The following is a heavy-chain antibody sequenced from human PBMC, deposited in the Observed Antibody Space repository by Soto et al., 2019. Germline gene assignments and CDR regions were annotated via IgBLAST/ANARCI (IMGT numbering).Heavy chain of an antibody. V-gene: IGHV4-30-4*01. CDR2: IHHSGST. J-gene: IGHJ4*02. D-gene: IGHD2-15*01. Sequence: TLSLTCTVSGGSISSGDYYWSWIRQTPGKGLEWIGYIHHSGSTYYNPSLRSRVTISVDTSKNQFSLKLSSVTAADTAVFYCASLVVDAGYFDYWGQGALVTVSS. CDR1: GGSISSGDYY. CDR3: ASLVVDAGYFDY.